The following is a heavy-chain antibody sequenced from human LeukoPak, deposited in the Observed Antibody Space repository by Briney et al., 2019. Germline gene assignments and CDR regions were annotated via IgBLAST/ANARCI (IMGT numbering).Heavy chain of an antibody. CDR2: INHSGST. V-gene: IGHV4-34*01. CDR3: ARGRIAAAGSLNDY. CDR1: GGSFSGYY. Sequence: ASETLSLTCAVYGGSFSGYYWSWIRQPPGKGLEWIGEINHSGSTNYNPSLKSRVTISVDTSKNQFSLKLSSVTAADTAVYYCARGRIAAAGSLNDYWGQGTLVTVSS. D-gene: IGHD6-13*01. J-gene: IGHJ4*02.